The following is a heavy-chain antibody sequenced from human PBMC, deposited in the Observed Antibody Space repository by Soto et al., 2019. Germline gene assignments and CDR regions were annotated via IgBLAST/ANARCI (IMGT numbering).Heavy chain of an antibody. D-gene: IGHD2-15*01. Sequence: QVQLQESGPGLVKPSETLSLTCAVSGASINDYFWSWVRQPPGKGLEWIGYIYHSGSTNYNPSLKSRVTIETDTSKSQFSLNLSSVTAADTAVYYCVRHHGWWLPQDWGQGILVTVSS. V-gene: IGHV4-59*08. J-gene: IGHJ4*02. CDR1: GASINDYF. CDR3: VRHHGWWLPQD. CDR2: IYHSGST.